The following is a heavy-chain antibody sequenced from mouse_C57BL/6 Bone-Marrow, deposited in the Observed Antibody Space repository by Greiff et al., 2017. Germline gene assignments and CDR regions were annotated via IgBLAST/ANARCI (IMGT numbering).Heavy chain of an antibody. J-gene: IGHJ2*01. D-gene: IGHD2-3*01. CDR2: ISDGGSYT. Sequence: EVQLVESGGGLVKPGGSLKLSCAASGFTFSSYAMSWVRQTPEKRLEWVATISDGGSYTYYPDNVKGRFTISRDNAKNNLYLQMSHLKSEDTAMYYCARDPMMVTHFDYWGQGTTLTVSS. CDR3: ARDPMMVTHFDY. CDR1: GFTFSSYA. V-gene: IGHV5-4*01.